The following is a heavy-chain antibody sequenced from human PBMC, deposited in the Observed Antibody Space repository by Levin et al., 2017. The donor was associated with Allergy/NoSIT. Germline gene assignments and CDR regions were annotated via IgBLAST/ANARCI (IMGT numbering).Heavy chain of an antibody. D-gene: IGHD3-9*01. CDR2: IYRSGDT. CDR3: ATVEGLFCSGVSCSYSFHY. J-gene: IGHJ4*02. V-gene: IGHV4-4*02. Sequence: SPTLSLPCAVSGGSISTDNWWSWIRQPPGKGLEWIGEIYRSGDTNHNPSLRSRVTMSVDKSKNHFSLKLSSVTAADTAVYYCATVEGLFCSGVSCSYSFHYWGQGALVTVSS. CDR1: GGSISTDNW.